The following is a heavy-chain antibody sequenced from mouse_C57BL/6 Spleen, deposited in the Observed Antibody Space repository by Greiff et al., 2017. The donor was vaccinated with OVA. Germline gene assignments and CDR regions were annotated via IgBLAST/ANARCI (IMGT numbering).Heavy chain of an antibody. CDR2: IYPGSGST. V-gene: IGHV1-55*01. CDR1: GYTFTSYW. Sequence: QVHVKQPGAELVKPGASVKMSCKASGYTFTSYWITWVKQRPGQGLEWIGDIYPGSGSTNYNEKFKSKATLTVDTSSSTAYMQLSSLTSEDSAVYYCARNWDGAMDYWGQGTSVTVSP. J-gene: IGHJ4*01. CDR3: ARNWDGAMDY. D-gene: IGHD4-1*01.